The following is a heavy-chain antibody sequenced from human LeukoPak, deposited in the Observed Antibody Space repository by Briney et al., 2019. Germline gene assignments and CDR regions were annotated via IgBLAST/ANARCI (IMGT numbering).Heavy chain of an antibody. J-gene: IGHJ6*02. CDR1: GFTFSSYG. CDR2: IWYDGSNK. CDR3: ARERIAAAGRYYYYYGMDV. V-gene: IGHV3-33*08. Sequence: KPGGSLRLSCAASGFTFSSYGMHWVRQAPGKGLEWVAVIWYDGSNKYYADSVKGRFTISRDNSKNTLYLQMNSLRAEDTAVYYCARERIAAAGRYYYYYGMDVWGQGTTVTVSS. D-gene: IGHD6-13*01.